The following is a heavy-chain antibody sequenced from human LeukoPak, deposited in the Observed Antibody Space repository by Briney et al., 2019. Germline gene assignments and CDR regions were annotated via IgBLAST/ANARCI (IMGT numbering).Heavy chain of an antibody. V-gene: IGHV1-8*01. J-gene: IGHJ6*03. CDR3: ARAPDYDFWSGYYLTGPMDV. Sequence: ASVKDSCKASGYTFTSYVINWVRQAAGQGLAWMGWMNPNSGNTGYAQKFQGRVTMTRNTSISTAYMELSSLRSEDTAVYYCARAPDYDFWSGYYLTGPMDVWGKGTTVTVSS. CDR1: GYTFTSYV. D-gene: IGHD3-3*01. CDR2: MNPNSGNT.